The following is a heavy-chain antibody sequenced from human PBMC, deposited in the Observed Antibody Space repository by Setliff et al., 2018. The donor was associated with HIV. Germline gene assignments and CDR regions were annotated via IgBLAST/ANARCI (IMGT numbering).Heavy chain of an antibody. CDR2: IHYNEKT. V-gene: IGHV4-39*07. Sequence: KPSETLSLTCTVSGGSASNSRYYWAWIRQPPGKGLEYIGSIHYNEKTYYNPSLKSRVTISRDPSTKQFSLKMTSMTAADTAVYYCAAFFVTPLMTQDFWGQGTLVTVSS. J-gene: IGHJ4*02. D-gene: IGHD4-17*01. CDR1: GGSASNSRYY. CDR3: AAFFVTPLMTQDF.